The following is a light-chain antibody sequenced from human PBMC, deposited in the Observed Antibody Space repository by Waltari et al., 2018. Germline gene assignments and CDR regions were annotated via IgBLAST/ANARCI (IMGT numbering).Light chain of an antibody. CDR1: QGISNY. CDR3: LQYNSKPFT. Sequence: SLSASVGDRVTITCRASQGISNYLSLYQQKPGKAPKRLIYAASSLESGVPSRFSGSGSGTEFTLTISSLQPEDFAAYYCLQYNSKPFTFGPGTKLDIK. J-gene: IGKJ3*01. V-gene: IGKV1-17*01. CDR2: AAS.